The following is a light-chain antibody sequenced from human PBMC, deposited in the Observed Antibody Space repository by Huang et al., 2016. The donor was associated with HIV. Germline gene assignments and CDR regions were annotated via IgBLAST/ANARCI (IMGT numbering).Light chain of an antibody. J-gene: IGKJ2*01. CDR1: QAVNST. CDR3: QQYNDWPYT. V-gene: IGKV3-15*01. CDR2: GAS. Sequence: EIVMTQSPATLSVSPGERDTRSCRASQAVNSTVAWYQQKPGQAPRLRNYGASSRATGIPARCSGSGSGTEVTLTIRSLQSEDCAVYYCQQYNDWPYTFGQGTKLESK.